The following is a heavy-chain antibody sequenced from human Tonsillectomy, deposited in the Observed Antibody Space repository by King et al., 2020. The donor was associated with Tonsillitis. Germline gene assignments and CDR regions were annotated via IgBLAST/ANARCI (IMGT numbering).Heavy chain of an antibody. D-gene: IGHD2-15*01. V-gene: IGHV3-33*05. CDR3: TRGDECSGGSRHYYGMDV. J-gene: IGHJ6*02. Sequence: VQLVESGGGVVQPGRSLRLSCAASGFTFSNYDMHWVRQAPGKGLEWVAVISYDGSNKYYAESVKGRFTISRDNSKNTLFLQMNSLRVEDTAVYYCTRGDECSGGSRHYYGMDVWGQGTTVTVSS. CDR1: GFTFSNYD. CDR2: ISYDGSNK.